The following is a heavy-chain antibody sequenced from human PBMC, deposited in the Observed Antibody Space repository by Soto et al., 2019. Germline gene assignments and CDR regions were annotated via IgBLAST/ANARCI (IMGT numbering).Heavy chain of an antibody. D-gene: IGHD6-6*01. CDR2: IYYSGST. CDR1: GCSISSYY. CDR3: ARDRWSSSPFGWFDP. J-gene: IGHJ5*02. V-gene: IGHV4-59*01. Sequence: PSETLALTCTVSGCSISSYYWSWIRQPPGKGLEWIGYIYYSGSTNYNPSLKSRVTISVDTSKNQFSLKLSSVTAADTAVYYCARDRWSSSPFGWFDPWGQGTLVTVSS.